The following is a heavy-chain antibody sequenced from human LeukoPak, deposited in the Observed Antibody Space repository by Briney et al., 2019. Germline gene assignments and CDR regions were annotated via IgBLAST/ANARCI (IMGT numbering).Heavy chain of an antibody. Sequence: ASVKVSCKASGYTFTSYAMHWVRQAPGQRLEWMGWINAGNGNTKYSQKFQGRVTITRDTSASTAYMELSSLRSEDTAVYYCARDAATTRYSGSYYHGYWGQGTLVTVSS. D-gene: IGHD1-26*01. CDR3: ARDAATTRYSGSYYHGY. J-gene: IGHJ4*02. V-gene: IGHV1-3*01. CDR2: INAGNGNT. CDR1: GYTFTSYA.